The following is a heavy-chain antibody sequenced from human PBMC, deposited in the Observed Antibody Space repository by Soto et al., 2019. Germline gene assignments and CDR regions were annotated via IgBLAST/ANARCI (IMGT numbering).Heavy chain of an antibody. CDR2: IHHSGTT. CDR1: GGSVTASHYY. J-gene: IGHJ4*02. Sequence: QLHLQESGQVLVRPSETLSLIGNVSGGSVTASHYYWGWIRQPPGKGVEWIANIHHSGTTYINPSIRSRVTISVDTSKNQVSLKLSSVTAADTSVYYCAASLIYFEEFRDLWGQGIPVTVSS. D-gene: IGHD3-10*01. CDR3: AASLIYFEEFRDL. V-gene: IGHV4-39*01.